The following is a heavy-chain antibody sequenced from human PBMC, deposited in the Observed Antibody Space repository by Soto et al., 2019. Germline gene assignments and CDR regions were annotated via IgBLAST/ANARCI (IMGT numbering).Heavy chain of an antibody. D-gene: IGHD3-10*01. J-gene: IGHJ4*02. Sequence: EVQLVESGGGLIQPGGSLRLSCAVSGFTVSNNYMSWVRQAPGKGLEGVSVIYSGGYTAYGDSVKGRFTISRDNSKNTLYLQINTQGAAAPAVFYWATGPGGGGYWGQGTLVTVSS. CDR3: ATGPGGGGY. V-gene: IGHV3-53*01. CDR2: IYSGGYT. CDR1: GFTVSNNY.